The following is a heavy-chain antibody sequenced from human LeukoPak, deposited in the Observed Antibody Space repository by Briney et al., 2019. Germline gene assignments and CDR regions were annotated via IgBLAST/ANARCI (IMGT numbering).Heavy chain of an antibody. CDR2: IKQDGSEK. D-gene: IGHD4-17*01. CDR1: GLTFSSYA. V-gene: IGHV3-7*01. J-gene: IGHJ4*02. Sequence: GGSLRLSCAASGLTFSSYAMSWVRQAPGKGLEWVANIKQDGSEKYYVDSVKGRFTISRDNAKNSLYLQMNSLRAEDTAVYYCAREDYGDYPIDYWGQGTLVTVSS. CDR3: AREDYGDYPIDY.